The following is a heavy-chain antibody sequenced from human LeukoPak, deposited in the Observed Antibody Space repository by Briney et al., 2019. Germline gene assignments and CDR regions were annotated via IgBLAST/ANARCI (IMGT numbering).Heavy chain of an antibody. CDR3: ARGDYGDYRTGDF. CDR1: GYTLTELS. D-gene: IGHD4-17*01. Sequence: VASVKVSCKVSGYTLTELSMHWVRQAPGKGLEWMGGFDPEDGETIYAQKFQGRVTMTEDISTDTAYMELISLRSEDTAVYYCARGDYGDYRTGDFWGQGTLVTVSS. CDR2: FDPEDGET. V-gene: IGHV1-24*01. J-gene: IGHJ4*02.